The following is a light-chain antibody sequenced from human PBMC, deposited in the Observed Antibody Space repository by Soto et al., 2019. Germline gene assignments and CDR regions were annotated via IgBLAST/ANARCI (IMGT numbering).Light chain of an antibody. CDR1: QSISSW. V-gene: IGKV1-5*01. Sequence: DIQMTQSPSTLSASVGDRVTITCRASQSISSWLAWYQQKPWKAPKLLIYDASSLESGVPSRFSGSGSETEFTLTISSPQPDDFATYYCQQYNSYPLTFGGGTKVEIK. J-gene: IGKJ4*01. CDR3: QQYNSYPLT. CDR2: DAS.